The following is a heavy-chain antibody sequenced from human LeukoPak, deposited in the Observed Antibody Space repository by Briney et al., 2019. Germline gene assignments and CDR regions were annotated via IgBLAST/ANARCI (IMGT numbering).Heavy chain of an antibody. J-gene: IGHJ4*02. CDR2: IYYSGST. CDR1: GYSISSGYY. CDR3: ARGPPWYYDSSGYSKPYYFDY. Sequence: SETLSLTCTVSGYSISSGYYWGWIRPPPGKGLEWIGRIYYSGSTYYNPSLKRRVTISVDTSKNQFSLKLSSVTAADTAVYYCARGPPWYYDSSGYSKPYYFDYWGQGTLVTVSS. D-gene: IGHD3-22*01. V-gene: IGHV4-38-2*02.